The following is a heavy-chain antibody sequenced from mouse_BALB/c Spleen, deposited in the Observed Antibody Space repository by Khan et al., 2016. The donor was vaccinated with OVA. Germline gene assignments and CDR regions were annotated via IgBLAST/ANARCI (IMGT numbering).Heavy chain of an antibody. CDR3: ARLAYYYESEGFAY. V-gene: IGHV5-6*01. CDR1: GFTFSTYG. CDR2: ISTGGHYT. Sequence: EVELVESGGDLVEPGGSLKLSCAASGFTFSTYGMSWVRQTPDKRLEWVATISTGGHYTSYPDSVRGRFTISRDNAKNTLYLQMTSLKSEDTARFYCARLAYYYESEGFAYWGQGTLVTVSA. J-gene: IGHJ3*01. D-gene: IGHD1-1*01.